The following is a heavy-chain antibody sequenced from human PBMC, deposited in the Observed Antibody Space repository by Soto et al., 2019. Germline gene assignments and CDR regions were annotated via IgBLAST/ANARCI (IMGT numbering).Heavy chain of an antibody. D-gene: IGHD3-10*01. CDR3: VRGEEGFFYAGLGV. J-gene: IGHJ6*02. Sequence: SETLCLTCTVSGGSITSSYWSWIRRPPGKGLEWIAYIYDTGISGYTPSTSYNPSLKSRVTMSVDTSKSQFYLKLTSVTAADSHVSSCVRGEEGFFYAGLGVSSQRFTVTLSS. CDR1: GGSITSSY. V-gene: IGHV4-59*01. CDR2: IYDTGISGYTPST.